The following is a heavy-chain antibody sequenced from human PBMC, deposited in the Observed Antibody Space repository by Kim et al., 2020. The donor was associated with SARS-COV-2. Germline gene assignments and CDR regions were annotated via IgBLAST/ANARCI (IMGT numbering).Heavy chain of an antibody. J-gene: IGHJ4*02. V-gene: IGHV3-23*01. Sequence: ADAGKGRFTISRDNSKNTLYLQMNSLRAEDTAVYYCAKHSYSSSSDFDYWGQGTLVTVSS. D-gene: IGHD6-6*01. CDR3: AKHSYSSSSDFDY.